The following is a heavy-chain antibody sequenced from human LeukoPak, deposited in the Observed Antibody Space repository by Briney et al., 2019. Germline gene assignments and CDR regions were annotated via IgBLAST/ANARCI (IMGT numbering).Heavy chain of an antibody. CDR3: ARDQEDFDY. Sequence: ASVKVSCKASGYTFTSNYIHWVRQAPGQGLEWMGMIYPRDSSTSYAQKFQGRVTVTRDTSTSTVHMELSGLRSEDTAVYYCARDQEDFDYWGQGTLVTVSS. V-gene: IGHV1-46*01. CDR1: GYTFTSNY. J-gene: IGHJ4*02. CDR2: IYPRDSST.